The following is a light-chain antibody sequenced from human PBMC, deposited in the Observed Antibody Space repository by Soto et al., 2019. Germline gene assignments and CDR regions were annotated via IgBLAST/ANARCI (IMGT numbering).Light chain of an antibody. Sequence: QSVLTQPPSVSGSPGQSVTISCSGTIDDVTAYYRVSWYQQTPGTAPKLMIYDVSNRPSGVPDRFSGSRSGNTASLTISGLQAEDEGDYYYSVYTRTSTYVFGTGTKVTVL. J-gene: IGLJ1*01. CDR2: DVS. V-gene: IGLV2-18*01. CDR1: IDDVTAYYR. CDR3: SVYTRTSTYV.